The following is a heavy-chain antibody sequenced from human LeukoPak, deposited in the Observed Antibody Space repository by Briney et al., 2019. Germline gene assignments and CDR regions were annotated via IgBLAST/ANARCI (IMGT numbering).Heavy chain of an antibody. Sequence: PGGSLRLSCAASGFTFSSYNMNWVRQAPGKGLEWVSSITSSSTYIYYTDSVKGRFTVSRDNSNNTLYLQMNNLRAEDTAVYYCAMDSAWLPLKFDYWGPGTLVAVST. V-gene: IGHV3-21*01. CDR3: AMDSAWLPLKFDY. CDR2: ITSSSTYI. D-gene: IGHD5-24*01. J-gene: IGHJ4*02. CDR1: GFTFSSYN.